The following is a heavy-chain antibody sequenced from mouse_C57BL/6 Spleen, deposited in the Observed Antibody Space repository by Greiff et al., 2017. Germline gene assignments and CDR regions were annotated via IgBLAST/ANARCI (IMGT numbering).Heavy chain of an antibody. V-gene: IGHV2-2*01. D-gene: IGHD3-1*01. CDR2: IWSGGST. CDR3: ATRGDRYYAMDY. J-gene: IGHJ4*01. CDR1: GFSLTSYG. Sequence: QVQLQQSGPGLVQPSQSLSITCTVSGFSLTSYGVHWVRQSPGKGLEWLGVIWSGGSTDYNAAFISRLSISKDNSKSQVFFKMNSLQADDTAIYYCATRGDRYYAMDYWGQGTSVTVSS.